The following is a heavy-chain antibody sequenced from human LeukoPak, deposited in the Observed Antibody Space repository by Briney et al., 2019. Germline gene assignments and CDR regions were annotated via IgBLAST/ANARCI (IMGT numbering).Heavy chain of an antibody. CDR3: ARAGARETLSRLRPAGFDP. J-gene: IGHJ5*02. CDR1: GFTFSSYS. Sequence: PGGSLRLSCAASGFTFSSYSMNWVRQAPGKGLEWVSSISSSSSYIYYADSVKGRFTISRDNAKNSLYLQMNSLRAEDTAVYYCARAGARETLSRLRPAGFDPWGQGTLVTVSS. CDR2: ISSSSSYI. D-gene: IGHD5-18*01. V-gene: IGHV3-21*01.